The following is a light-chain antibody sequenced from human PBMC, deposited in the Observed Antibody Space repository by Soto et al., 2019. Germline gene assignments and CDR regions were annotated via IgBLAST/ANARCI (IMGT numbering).Light chain of an antibody. CDR3: SSYSGSSTVI. V-gene: IGLV2-14*01. CDR1: SSDVGGYNY. CDR2: DVS. Sequence: QSALTQPPSVSGSPGQSIAISCTGSSSDVGGYNYVSWYQQHSGKAPKLMIYDVSNRPSGVSDRFSGSKSGNTASLTISGLQAEDEAEYYCSSYSGSSTVIFGGGTKLTVL. J-gene: IGLJ2*01.